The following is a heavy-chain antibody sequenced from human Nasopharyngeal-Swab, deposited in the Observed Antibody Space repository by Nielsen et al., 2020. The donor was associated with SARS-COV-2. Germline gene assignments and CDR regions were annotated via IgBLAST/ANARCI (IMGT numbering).Heavy chain of an antibody. Sequence: VKVSCKASGYTFTSYWMHWVRQAPGQGLEWMGGIIVNLGMTKYAQKFKDSVIINADESTGTAYMELSSLRSEDTAVYYCATWGIGYGENAHATFDSWGQGTQVTVSS. CDR2: IIVNLGMT. CDR3: ATWGIGYGENAHATFDS. CDR1: GYTFTSYW. J-gene: IGHJ4*02. V-gene: IGHV1-69*10. D-gene: IGHD4-17*01.